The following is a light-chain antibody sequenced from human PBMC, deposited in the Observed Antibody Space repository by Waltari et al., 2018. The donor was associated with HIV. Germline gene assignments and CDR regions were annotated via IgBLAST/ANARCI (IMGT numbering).Light chain of an antibody. Sequence: QSVLTQPPSASGTPGPRVTNSCSGSRSNIGSNSVYWYQQLPGTAPKLLIYRNNQRPSGVSDRFSGSKSGTSASLAISGLRSEDEADYYCAAWGDSLSSYVFGTGTEVTVL. CDR2: RNN. CDR1: RSNIGSNS. J-gene: IGLJ1*01. V-gene: IGLV1-47*01. CDR3: AAWGDSLSSYV.